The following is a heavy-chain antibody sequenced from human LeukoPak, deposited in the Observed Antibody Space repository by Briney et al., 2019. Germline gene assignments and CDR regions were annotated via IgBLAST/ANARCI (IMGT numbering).Heavy chain of an antibody. CDR3: AKDQGDFWSGYYTGGFDY. CDR1: GFTFSSYG. CDR2: IRYDGSNK. Sequence: GGSLRLSCAASGFTFSSYGTHWVRQAPGKGLEWVAFIRYDGSNKYYADSVKGRFTISRDNSKNTLYLQMNSLRAEDTAVYYCAKDQGDFWSGYYTGGFDYWGQGTLVTVSS. V-gene: IGHV3-30*02. J-gene: IGHJ4*02. D-gene: IGHD3-3*01.